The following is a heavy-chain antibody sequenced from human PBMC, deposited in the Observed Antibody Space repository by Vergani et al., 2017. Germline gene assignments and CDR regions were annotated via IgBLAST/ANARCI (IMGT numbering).Heavy chain of an antibody. V-gene: IGHV4-39*07. Sequence: QVQLQESGPGLVKPSETLSLTCTVSGGSISSSSYYWGWIRQPPGKGLEWIGSIYYSGSTYYNPSLKSRVTISVDTSKNQFSLKLSSVTAADTAVYYCARGPHSFHINSGYDIKFNYWGQGTLVTVSS. J-gene: IGHJ4*02. D-gene: IGHD5-12*01. CDR1: GGSISSSSYY. CDR2: IYYSGST. CDR3: ARGPHSFHINSGYDIKFNY.